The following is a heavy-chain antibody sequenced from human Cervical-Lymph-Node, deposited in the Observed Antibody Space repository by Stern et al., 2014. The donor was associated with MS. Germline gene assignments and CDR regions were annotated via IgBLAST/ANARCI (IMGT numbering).Heavy chain of an antibody. CDR1: GFTFSSYS. J-gene: IGHJ4*02. D-gene: IGHD1-26*01. CDR2: ISSSSSTI. Sequence: EVQLVESGGGLVQPGGSLRLSCAASGFTFSSYSMNWVRQAPGKGLEWVSYISSSSSTIYYAESGKGRFTISRDNAKNSLYLQMNSLRDEDTAVYYCARDPEVGASYYFDYWGQGTLVTVSS. CDR3: ARDPEVGASYYFDY. V-gene: IGHV3-48*02.